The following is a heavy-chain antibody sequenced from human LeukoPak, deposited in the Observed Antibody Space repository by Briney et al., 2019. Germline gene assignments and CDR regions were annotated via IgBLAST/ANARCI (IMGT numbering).Heavy chain of an antibody. D-gene: IGHD5-18*01. Sequence: GGSLRLSCAASGFTFSDYYMSWIRQAPGKGLEWVSYISSSGSTIYYADSVKGRFTISRDNAKNSLYLQMNSLRAEDTAVYYCARDWEKLNSYGYLVWFDPWGQGTLVTVSS. CDR2: ISSSGSTI. CDR1: GFTFSDYY. V-gene: IGHV3-11*04. CDR3: ARDWEKLNSYGYLVWFDP. J-gene: IGHJ5*02.